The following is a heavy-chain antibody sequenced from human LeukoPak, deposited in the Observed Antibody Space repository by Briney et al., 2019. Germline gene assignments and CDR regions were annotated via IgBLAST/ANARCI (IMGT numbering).Heavy chain of an antibody. CDR3: AIRRRGFDY. Sequence: GGSLRLSCAASGFTFNTYNMNWVRQAPGKGLEWVSAISGSGGSTYYADSVKGRFTISRDNSKNTLYLQMNSLRAEDTAVYYCAIRRRGFDYWGQGTLVTVSS. D-gene: IGHD4-17*01. V-gene: IGHV3-23*01. CDR2: ISGSGGST. J-gene: IGHJ4*02. CDR1: GFTFNTYN.